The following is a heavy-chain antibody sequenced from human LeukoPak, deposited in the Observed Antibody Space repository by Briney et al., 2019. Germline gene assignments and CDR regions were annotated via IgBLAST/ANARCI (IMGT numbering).Heavy chain of an antibody. D-gene: IGHD6-13*01. CDR2: ISYDGNKK. V-gene: IGHV3-30-3*01. Sequence: GRSLRLSCAASGFTFSSYAMSWVRQAPGKGPEWVAVISYDGNKKYYADSVKGRFTISRDNSKNTLYLQMNSLRAEDTAVYYCARADITAAGTVPYYFDYWGQGILVTVSS. J-gene: IGHJ4*02. CDR1: GFTFSSYA. CDR3: ARADITAAGTVPYYFDY.